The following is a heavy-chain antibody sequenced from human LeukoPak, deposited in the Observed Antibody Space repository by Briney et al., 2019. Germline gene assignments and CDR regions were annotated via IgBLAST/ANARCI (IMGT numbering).Heavy chain of an antibody. V-gene: IGHV4-4*07. CDR2: IYTSGST. Sequence: SSETLSLTCTVSGGSISSYYWSWIRQPAGKGLEWIGRIYTSGSTNYNPSLKSRVTMSVDTSKNQFSLKLSSVTAADTAVYYCERGYSNYPYYYYYMDVWGKGTTVTVSS. D-gene: IGHD4-11*01. CDR1: GGSISSYY. CDR3: ERGYSNYPYYYYYMDV. J-gene: IGHJ6*03.